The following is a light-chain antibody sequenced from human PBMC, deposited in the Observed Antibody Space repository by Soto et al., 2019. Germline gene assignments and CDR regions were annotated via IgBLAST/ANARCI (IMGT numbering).Light chain of an antibody. CDR3: QQYERPPFA. CDR2: DAS. Sequence: EIVLTQSPGTLSLFPGARATLSCRASQRVFNGYLAWFQQKPGQAPRLLIYDASTRAAGVPDRVTGRRSGTDFTLTISGLEPDDFALYFCQQYERPPFAVGQGTKVDIK. CDR1: QRVFNGY. J-gene: IGKJ2*01. V-gene: IGKV3-20*01.